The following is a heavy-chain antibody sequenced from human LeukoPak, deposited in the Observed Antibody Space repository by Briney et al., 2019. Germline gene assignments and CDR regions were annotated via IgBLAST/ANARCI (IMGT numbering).Heavy chain of an antibody. CDR3: ARDWALDS. Sequence: GGSLRLSCAASPFTFSTYDMNWVRQAPGKGLEWVSFISSGSNTIYYADSVKGRFTISRDNAKNSLYLQMNSLRVEDTAVYYCARDWALDSWGQGTLVTVSS. CDR2: ISSGSNTI. CDR1: PFTFSTYD. J-gene: IGHJ4*02. V-gene: IGHV3-48*01. D-gene: IGHD1-1*01.